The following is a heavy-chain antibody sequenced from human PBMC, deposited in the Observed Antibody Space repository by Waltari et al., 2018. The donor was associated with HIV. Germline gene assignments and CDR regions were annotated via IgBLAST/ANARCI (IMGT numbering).Heavy chain of an antibody. V-gene: IGHV4-38-2*02. J-gene: IGHJ3*01. Sequence: QVRLQESGPGLVKPSETLSLNCSVSGSSISSRYYWGWIRQAPGKGLEWIGSIYRTGTTYYNPSLKSRVSVSLNMSKNQFSLKLSSVTAADTAVYYCARDQDYYDSSGYTCYAFDPWGQGTMVIVSS. CDR3: ARDQDYYDSSGYTCYAFDP. CDR2: IYRTGTT. D-gene: IGHD3-22*01. CDR1: GSSISSRYY.